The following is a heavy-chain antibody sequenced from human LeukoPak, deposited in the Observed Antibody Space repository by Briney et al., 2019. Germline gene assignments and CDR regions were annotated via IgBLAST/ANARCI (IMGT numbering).Heavy chain of an antibody. V-gene: IGHV1-2*02. CDR1: GYTLTGYY. Sequence: ASAKVSCKASGYTLTGYYMHWVRQAPRQGREWMGWINRNSGGTNYAQKFQGRVTITRDTSISTAYMGLSMLRSDDTAVYYCARDYSSSWEGFNDYWGQGTLVNVSS. CDR3: ARDYSSSWEGFNDY. J-gene: IGHJ4*02. D-gene: IGHD6-13*01. CDR2: INRNSGGT.